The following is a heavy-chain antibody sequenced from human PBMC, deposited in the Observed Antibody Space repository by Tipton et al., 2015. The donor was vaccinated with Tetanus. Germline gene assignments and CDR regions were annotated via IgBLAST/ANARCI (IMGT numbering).Heavy chain of an antibody. V-gene: IGHV4-59*01. CDR3: ARGGSSSGWGYYFDS. D-gene: IGHD6-19*01. CDR2: VYHSAFT. CDR1: GASIRSYH. Sequence: LRLSCTVSGASIRSYHWNWIRQAPGKGPEWIGYVYHSAFTNYNPSLQSRITISLDTSNNQFSLKLTSVTAADTAVYYCARGGSSSGWGYYFDSWGQGTLVPVSS. J-gene: IGHJ4*02.